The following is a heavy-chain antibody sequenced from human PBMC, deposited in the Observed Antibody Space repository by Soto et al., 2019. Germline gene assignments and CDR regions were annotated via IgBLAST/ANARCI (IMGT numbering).Heavy chain of an antibody. CDR1: GFTIRNYA. CDR2: ISGSSDRT. CDR3: EGSWT. J-gene: IGHJ3*01. Sequence: EVQVLESGGDLVQPGGSLRLSCAASGFTIRNYAMSWVRQAPGKALEWVSGISGSSDRTYYADSVKGRFTISKDTSSNTLYLQMNSLRVEDTAVYHCEGSWTGGQGTMVTVSS. D-gene: IGHD2-21*02. V-gene: IGHV3-23*01.